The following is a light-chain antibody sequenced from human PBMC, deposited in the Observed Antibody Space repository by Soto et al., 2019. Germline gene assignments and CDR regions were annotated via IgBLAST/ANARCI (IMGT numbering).Light chain of an antibody. J-gene: IGKJ1*01. Sequence: DIVMTQSPDSLVVSLGEGATINCKSSQSVLYSSNNKNYLAWYQQKPGQPPKLLIYWASTRESGVPDRFSGSGSGTDFTLTISSLQAEDVAVYYCQQYYSTPQTFGQGTKVEIK. CDR2: WAS. CDR3: QQYYSTPQT. V-gene: IGKV4-1*01. CDR1: QSVLYSSNNKNY.